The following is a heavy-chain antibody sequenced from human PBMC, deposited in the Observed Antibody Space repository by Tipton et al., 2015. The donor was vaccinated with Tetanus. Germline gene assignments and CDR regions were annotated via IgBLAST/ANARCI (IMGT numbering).Heavy chain of an antibody. Sequence: SLRLSCAASGFTFSSYAMSWVRQAPGKGLEWVSVIYSGGSSTYYADSVKGRFTISRDNSKNTLYLQMNSLRAEDTAVYYCAKPDSSGYYYYFDYWGRGTLVTVSS. V-gene: IGHV3-23*03. CDR3: AKPDSSGYYYYFDY. CDR2: IYSGGSST. CDR1: GFTFSSYA. D-gene: IGHD3-22*01. J-gene: IGHJ4*02.